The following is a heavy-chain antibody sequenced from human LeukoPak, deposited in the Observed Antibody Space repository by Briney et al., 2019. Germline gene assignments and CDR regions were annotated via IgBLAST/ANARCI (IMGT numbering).Heavy chain of an antibody. Sequence: GESLKISCKGSGYSLTNSWIAWVRQVPGKGLEWMGMIYPGDSETRYSPSFQGQVTFSVDKSVSTAYLQFNSLKASDTATYYCARLFCSGGSCHLDCWGQGTLVTVSS. CDR1: GYSLTNSW. CDR2: IYPGDSET. D-gene: IGHD2-15*01. J-gene: IGHJ4*02. CDR3: ARLFCSGGSCHLDC. V-gene: IGHV5-51*01.